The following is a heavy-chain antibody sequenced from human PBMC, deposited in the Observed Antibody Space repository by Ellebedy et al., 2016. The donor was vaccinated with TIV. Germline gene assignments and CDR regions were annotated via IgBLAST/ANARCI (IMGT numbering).Heavy chain of an antibody. CDR2: IYYSGST. J-gene: IGHJ6*02. V-gene: IGHV4-39*02. CDR3: ARDRVVIAIRDYHYGMDV. CDR1: GGSISSSSHY. Sequence: SETLSLXCSVSGGSISSSSHYWGWIRQPPGKGLEWIGSIYYSGSTYYNPSLKSRVTISVDTSKNQFSLKLSSVTAADTAVYYCARDRVVIAIRDYHYGMDVWGQGTTVTVSS. D-gene: IGHD2-21*01.